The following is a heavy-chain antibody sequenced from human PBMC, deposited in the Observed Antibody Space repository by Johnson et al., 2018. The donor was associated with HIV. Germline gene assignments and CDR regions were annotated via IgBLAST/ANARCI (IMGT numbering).Heavy chain of an antibody. J-gene: IGHJ3*02. CDR1: GFTFSDYY. V-gene: IGHV3-11*04. CDR3: AREVGSWYSSSSGAFDI. D-gene: IGHD6-6*01. Sequence: QVQLVESGGGLVKPGGSLRLSCAASGFTFSDYYMVWIRQAPGKGLEWLSYISSSGSTIYYADSVKGRFTISRENAKNSLYLQMNSLRAGDTAVYYCAREVGSWYSSSSGAFDIWGQGTMVTVSS. CDR2: ISSSGSTI.